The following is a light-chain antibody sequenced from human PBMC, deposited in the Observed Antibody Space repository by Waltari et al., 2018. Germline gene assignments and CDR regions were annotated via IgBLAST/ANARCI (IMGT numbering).Light chain of an antibody. CDR3: QQYVSSPLT. CDR1: QSVSSHF. Sequence: EIVLTQSPGTLSLSPGERATLSCRASQSVSSHFLAWYQQKPGQAPRLLIYGASSRATGIPERFSGSGSGTDFTLTISRLEPEDFAAYYCQQYVSSPLTFGGGTKVEIK. V-gene: IGKV3-20*01. J-gene: IGKJ4*01. CDR2: GAS.